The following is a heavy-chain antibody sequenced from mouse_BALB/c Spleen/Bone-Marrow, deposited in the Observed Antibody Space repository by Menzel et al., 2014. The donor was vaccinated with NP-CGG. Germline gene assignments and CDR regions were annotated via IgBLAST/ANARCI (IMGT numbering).Heavy chain of an antibody. CDR1: GFSLTSYG. J-gene: IGHJ3*01. CDR2: IRAGGST. V-gene: IGHV2-9*02. D-gene: IGHD2-4*01. CDR3: AREATMITWFAY. Sequence: VQLQQSGPGLVSPSQSLSITCTVSGFSLTSYGVHWVRQPPGKGLEWLGVIRAGGSTNYNSALMSRLSISKDNSKSQVFLKMNSLQTDDTAMYYCAREATMITWFAYWGQGTLVTVSA.